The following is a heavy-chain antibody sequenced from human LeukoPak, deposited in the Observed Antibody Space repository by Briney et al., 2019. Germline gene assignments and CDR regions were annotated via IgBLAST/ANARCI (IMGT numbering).Heavy chain of an antibody. CDR1: GGSISSGGYY. V-gene: IGHV4-31*03. Sequence: PSQTLSLTCTVSGGSISSGGYYWSWIRQHPGKGLEWIGYIYYSGSTYYNPSLKSRVTISVDTSKNHFSLKLSSVTAVDTAVYYCARWGLLVGAANCFDPWGQGTLVTVSS. CDR3: ARWGLLVGAANCFDP. D-gene: IGHD2-15*01. J-gene: IGHJ5*02. CDR2: IYYSGST.